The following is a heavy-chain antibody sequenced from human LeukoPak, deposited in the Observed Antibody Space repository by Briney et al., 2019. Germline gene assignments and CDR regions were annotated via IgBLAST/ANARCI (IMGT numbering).Heavy chain of an antibody. CDR3: ARDCSSTSCHPGEDAFDI. CDR2: ISSSSSYI. J-gene: IGHJ3*02. CDR1: GFTFSSYS. V-gene: IGHV3-21*01. Sequence: TGGSLRLSCAASGFTFSSYSMNWVRQAPGKGLEWVSSISSSSSYIYYADSVKGRFTISRDNAKNSLYLQMSSLRAEDTAVYYCARDCSSTSCHPGEDAFDIWGQGTMVTVSS. D-gene: IGHD2-2*01.